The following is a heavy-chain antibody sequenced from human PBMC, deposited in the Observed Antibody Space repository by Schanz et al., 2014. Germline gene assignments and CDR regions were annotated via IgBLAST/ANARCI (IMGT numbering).Heavy chain of an antibody. CDR3: ARDKGGLIPFDY. Sequence: EVQLVESGGGLIQPGGSLRLSCAVSGFTVNTNYMSWVRQAPGKGLEWISSMYINSGSTQYADSVKGRFIISRDSSKNTLFLQMNSLRAEDTAVYYCARDKGGLIPFDYWGQGTLVAVSS. V-gene: IGHV3-53*01. CDR2: MYINSGST. CDR1: GFTVNTNY. J-gene: IGHJ4*02. D-gene: IGHD2-15*01.